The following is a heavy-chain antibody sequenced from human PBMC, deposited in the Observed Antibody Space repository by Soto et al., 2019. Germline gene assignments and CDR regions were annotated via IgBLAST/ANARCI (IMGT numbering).Heavy chain of an antibody. CDR3: ARDRVVTIFGVVSPDGMDV. D-gene: IGHD3-3*01. CDR2: IYYSGST. Sequence: SETLSLTCTVSGGSISSYYWSWIRQPPGKGLEWIGYIYYSGSTNYNPSLKSRVTISVDTSKNQFSLKLSSVTAADTAVYYCARDRVVTIFGVVSPDGMDVWGQGTTVTVS. J-gene: IGHJ6*02. CDR1: GGSISSYY. V-gene: IGHV4-59*01.